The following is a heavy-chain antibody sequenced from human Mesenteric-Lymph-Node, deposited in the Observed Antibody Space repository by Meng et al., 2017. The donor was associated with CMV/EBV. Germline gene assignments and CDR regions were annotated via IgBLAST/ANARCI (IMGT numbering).Heavy chain of an antibody. J-gene: IGHJ4*02. CDR1: GYTFTSYG. CDR2: IIPILGIA. V-gene: IGHV1-69*04. CDR3: ARDEWATGTTFDY. D-gene: IGHD1-7*01. Sequence: SVKVSCKASGYTFTSYGISWVRQAPGQGLEWMGRIIPILGIANYAQKFQGRVTITADKSTSTAYMELSSLRSEDTAVYYCARDEWATGTTFDYWGQGTLVTVSS.